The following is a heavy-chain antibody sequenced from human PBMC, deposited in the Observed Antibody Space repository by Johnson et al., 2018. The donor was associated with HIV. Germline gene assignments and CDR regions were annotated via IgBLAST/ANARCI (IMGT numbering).Heavy chain of an antibody. Sequence: VQLVESGGGLVQPGGSLRLSCAASGFTFSDHYMDWVRQAPGKGLEWIARTRDKANSYSTEYAASVKGRFTISRDNSKNTLYLQMNSLRAEDTAVYYCAKSNPMIVVVDAFDIWGQGTMVTVSS. J-gene: IGHJ3*02. CDR2: TRDKANSYST. V-gene: IGHV3-72*01. D-gene: IGHD3-22*01. CDR3: AKSNPMIVVVDAFDI. CDR1: GFTFSDHY.